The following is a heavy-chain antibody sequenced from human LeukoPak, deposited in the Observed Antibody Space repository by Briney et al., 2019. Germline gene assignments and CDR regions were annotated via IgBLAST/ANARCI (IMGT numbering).Heavy chain of an antibody. Sequence: PGGSLRLSCAASGFTFSSYVMNWVRQAPGKGLEWVSAISGSGGSTYYADSVKGRFTITRDNSKNTLYLQMNSLRAEDTAVYYCAKKGTVAGTGYFDYWGQETLVTVSS. V-gene: IGHV3-23*01. D-gene: IGHD6-19*01. CDR2: ISGSGGST. CDR3: AKKGTVAGTGYFDY. J-gene: IGHJ4*02. CDR1: GFTFSSYV.